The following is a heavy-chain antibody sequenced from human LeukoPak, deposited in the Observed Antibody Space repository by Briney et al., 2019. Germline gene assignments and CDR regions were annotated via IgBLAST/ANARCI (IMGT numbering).Heavy chain of an antibody. D-gene: IGHD4-23*01. CDR2: IYSGHST. J-gene: IGHJ4*02. V-gene: IGHV3-53*01. CDR1: GFIVSNNH. CDR3: ATLYGGQPADGY. Sequence: GGSLRLSCAASGFIVSNNHMSWVRRAPGKGLEWVSAIYSGHSTEYADSVKGRFTISRDNSRNTLYLQMNSLRTEDTAVYYCATLYGGQPADGYWGQGTLVTVSS.